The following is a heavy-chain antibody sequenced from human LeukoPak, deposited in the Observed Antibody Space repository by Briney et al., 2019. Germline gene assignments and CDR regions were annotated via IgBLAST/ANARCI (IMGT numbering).Heavy chain of an antibody. CDR2: IKYDGSVK. J-gene: IGHJ4*02. V-gene: IGHV3-7*03. CDR3: AKLNGKAAAYDY. CDR1: GFIFSGYW. Sequence: GGSLRLSCAASGFIFSGYWMSWVRQAPGKGLEWVANIKYDGSVKHYVDSVKGRFTISRDNSKNSLYLQMNSLRTEDTALYYCAKLNGKAAAYDYWGQGTLVTVSS. D-gene: IGHD6-13*01.